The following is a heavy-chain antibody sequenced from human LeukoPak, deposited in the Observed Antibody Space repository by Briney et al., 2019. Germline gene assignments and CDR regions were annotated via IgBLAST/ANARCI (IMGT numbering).Heavy chain of an antibody. J-gene: IGHJ4*02. D-gene: IGHD2-2*01. CDR3: ARDKRPYCSSTSCYDGGYFDC. V-gene: IGHV3-23*01. CDR2: ISGGGDIT. Sequence: GGSLRLSCAASGFNFANHAMSWVCQTPGKGLEWVSAISGGGDITYYADSVKGRFTISRDNSKNTLYLQMNSLRAEDTAVYYCARDKRPYCSSTSCYDGGYFDCWGQGTLVTVSS. CDR1: GFNFANHA.